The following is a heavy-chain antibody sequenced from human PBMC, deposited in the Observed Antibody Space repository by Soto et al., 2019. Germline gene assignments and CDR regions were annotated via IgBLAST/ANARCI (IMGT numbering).Heavy chain of an antibody. Sequence: GGSLRLSCVASGFSLANYPMNWVRQTPGKGLEWISYSSPRGDTIYYADSVEGRFTISRDSARNSLSLHMSSLRDEDSALYYCAKGPHTNVGWPYYFESWGQGVPVTVSS. CDR2: SSPRGDTI. J-gene: IGHJ4*02. V-gene: IGHV3-48*02. CDR1: GFSLANYP. D-gene: IGHD6-19*01. CDR3: AKGPHTNVGWPYYFES.